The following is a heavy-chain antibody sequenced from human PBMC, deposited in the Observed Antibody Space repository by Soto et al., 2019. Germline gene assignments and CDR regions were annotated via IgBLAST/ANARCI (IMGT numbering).Heavy chain of an antibody. V-gene: IGHV3-15*02. Sequence: ESGGALVKPGESLTLSCAASGFTFNSAWMTWVRQAPGKGLEWVGRIKSWTDGGRVDTAAPVKGRFTISRDDSKKXXXXXXXSLKSEDTAVYYCTTWRREKSCTSVSCYGDGAYWGQGTLVTVSS. CDR2: IKSWTDGGRV. J-gene: IGHJ4*02. CDR3: TTWRREKSCTSVSCYGDGAY. CDR1: GFTFNSAW. D-gene: IGHD2-2*01.